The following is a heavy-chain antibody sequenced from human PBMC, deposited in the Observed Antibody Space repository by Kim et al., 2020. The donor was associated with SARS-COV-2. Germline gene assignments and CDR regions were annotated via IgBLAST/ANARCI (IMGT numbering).Heavy chain of an antibody. CDR1: GFTFSSYA. V-gene: IGHV3-23*01. D-gene: IGHD3-10*01. J-gene: IGHJ4*02. CDR2: ISGSGGST. CDR3: AKTISFATYGSGTYWEDY. Sequence: GGSLRLSCAASGFTFSSYAMSWVRQAPGKGLEWVSAISGSGGSTYYADSVKGRFTISRDNSKNTLYLQMNSLRAEDTAVYYCAKTISFATYGSGTYWEDYWGQGTLVTVSS.